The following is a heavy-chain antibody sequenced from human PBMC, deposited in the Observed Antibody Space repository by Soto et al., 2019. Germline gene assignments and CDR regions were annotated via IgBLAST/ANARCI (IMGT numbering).Heavy chain of an antibody. J-gene: IGHJ6*02. CDR3: ARGDYGGNFGFDYYYYGMDV. CDR1: GGTFSSYA. V-gene: IGHV1-69*13. Sequence: SVKVSCKASGGTFSSYAISWLRQAPGQGLEWMGGIIPIFGTANYAQKFQGRVTITADESTSTAYMELSSLRSEDTAVYYCARGDYGGNFGFDYYYYGMDVWGQGTTVTVSS. CDR2: IIPIFGTA. D-gene: IGHD4-17*01.